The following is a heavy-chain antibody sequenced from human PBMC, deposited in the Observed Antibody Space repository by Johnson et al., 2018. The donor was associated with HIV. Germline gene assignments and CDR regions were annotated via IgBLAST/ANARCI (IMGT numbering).Heavy chain of an antibody. Sequence: QVQLVESGGGVVQPGRSLRLSCAASGFTFSSYAMHWVRQAPGKGLEWVAVISYDGSNKYYADSVKGRFTISRDNSKNTHYLQMNSLRPEDTAVYYCAKERQLVRAFDIWGQGTMVTVSS. CDR1: GFTFSSYA. CDR2: ISYDGSNK. J-gene: IGHJ3*02. V-gene: IGHV3-30-3*01. CDR3: AKERQLVRAFDI. D-gene: IGHD6-6*01.